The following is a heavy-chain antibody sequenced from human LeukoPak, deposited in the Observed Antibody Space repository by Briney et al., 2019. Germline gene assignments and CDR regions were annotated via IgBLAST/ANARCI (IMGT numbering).Heavy chain of an antibody. D-gene: IGHD1-26*01. CDR1: GFTFSDYY. CDR3: ARGGSYLSAFDI. Sequence: GGSLRLSCAASGFTFSDYYMNWIRQAPGKGLEWISYITSSGTSIYYADSVKGRFTITRDNSKNTLYLQMNSLRAEDTAVYYCARGGSYLSAFDIWGQGTMVTVSS. J-gene: IGHJ3*02. V-gene: IGHV3-11*01. CDR2: ITSSGTSI.